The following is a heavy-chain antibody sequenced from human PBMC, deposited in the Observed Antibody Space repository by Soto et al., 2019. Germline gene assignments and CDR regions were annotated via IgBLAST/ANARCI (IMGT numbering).Heavy chain of an antibody. CDR2: ISYDGSNK. V-gene: IGHV3-30-3*01. J-gene: IGHJ4*02. Sequence: GGSLRLSCAASGFTFSSYAMHWVRQAPGKGLEWVAVISYDGSNKYYADSVKGRFTISRDNSKNTLYLQMNSLRAEDTAVYYCARGSGYYYLGYYFDYWGQGTLVTVSS. D-gene: IGHD3-22*01. CDR1: GFTFSSYA. CDR3: ARGSGYYYLGYYFDY.